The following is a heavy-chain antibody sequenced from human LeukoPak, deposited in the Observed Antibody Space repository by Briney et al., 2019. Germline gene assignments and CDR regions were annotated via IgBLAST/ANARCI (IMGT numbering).Heavy chain of an antibody. J-gene: IGHJ6*02. Sequence: SETLSLTCAVYGGSFSGYYWSWIRQPPGKGLEWTGEINHSGSTNYNPSLKSRVTISVDTSKNQFSLKLSSVTAADTAVYYCARGVPPVVWGQGTTVTVSS. CDR2: INHSGST. CDR3: ARGVPPVV. CDR1: GGSFSGYY. V-gene: IGHV4-34*01.